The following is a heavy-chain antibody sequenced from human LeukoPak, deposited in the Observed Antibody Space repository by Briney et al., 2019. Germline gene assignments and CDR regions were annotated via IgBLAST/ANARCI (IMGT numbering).Heavy chain of an antibody. CDR2: MSSSSSYI. J-gene: IGHJ3*02. CDR1: GFTFSSYS. V-gene: IGHV3-21*01. CDR3: AKGAGSIVVVPAAQVVAFDI. D-gene: IGHD2-2*01. Sequence: PGGSLRLSCAASGFTFSSYSMNWVRQAPGKGLEWVSSMSSSSSYIYYADSVKGRFTISRDNAKNSLYLQMNSLRAEDTAVYYCAKGAGSIVVVPAAQVVAFDIWGQGTMVTVSS.